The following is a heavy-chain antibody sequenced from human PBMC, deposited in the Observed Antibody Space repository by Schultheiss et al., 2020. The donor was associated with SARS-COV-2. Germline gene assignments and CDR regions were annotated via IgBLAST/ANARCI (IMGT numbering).Heavy chain of an antibody. CDR2: IYYSGST. Sequence: SETLSLTCTVSGGSISSSSYYWGWIRQPPGKGLEWIGSIYYSGSTYYNPSLKSRVTISVDTSKNQFSLKLSSVTAADTAVYYCARSGQEDDFWSGSPPYYYYGMDVWGQGTTVTVSS. D-gene: IGHD3-3*01. CDR3: ARSGQEDDFWSGSPPYYYYGMDV. CDR1: GGSISSSSYY. V-gene: IGHV4-39*01. J-gene: IGHJ6*02.